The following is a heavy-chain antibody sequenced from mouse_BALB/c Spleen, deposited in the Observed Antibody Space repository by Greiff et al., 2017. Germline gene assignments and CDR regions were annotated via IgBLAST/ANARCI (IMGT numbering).Heavy chain of an antibody. D-gene: IGHD3-2*01. V-gene: IGHV14-4*02. Sequence: EVQLQQSGAELVRSGASVKLSCTASGFNIKDYYMHWVKQRPEQGLEWIGWIDPENGDTEYAPKFQGKATMTADTSSNTAYLHLSSLTSEDTAVYYCNAGTARATWAYWGQGTLVTVSA. CDR2: IDPENGDT. J-gene: IGHJ3*01. CDR3: NAGTARATWAY. CDR1: GFNIKDYY.